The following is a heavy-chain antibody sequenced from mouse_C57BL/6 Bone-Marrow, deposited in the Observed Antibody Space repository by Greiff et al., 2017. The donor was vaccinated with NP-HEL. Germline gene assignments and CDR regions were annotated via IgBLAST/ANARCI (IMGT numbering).Heavy chain of an antibody. D-gene: IGHD1-1*01. CDR1: GFTFSSYG. V-gene: IGHV5-6*01. CDR3: ARHYGSSYWYFDV. CDR2: ISSGGSYT. J-gene: IGHJ1*03. Sequence: EVKLVESGGDLVKPGGSLKLSCAASGFTFSSYGMSWVRQTPDKRLEWVATISSGGSYTYYPDSVKGRFTISRDNAKNTLYLQMSRLKSEDTAMYYCARHYGSSYWYFDVWGTGTTVTVSS.